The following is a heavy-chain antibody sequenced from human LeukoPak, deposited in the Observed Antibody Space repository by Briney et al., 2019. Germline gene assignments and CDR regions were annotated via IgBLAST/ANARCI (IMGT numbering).Heavy chain of an antibody. CDR1: GFTFSSYS. Sequence: GGSLRLSCAASGFTFSSYSMNWVRQAPGKGLEWVSSISSSSSYIYYADSVKGRFTISRDNAKNSLYLQMNSLRAEDTAVYYCARDRGQWLGYLDYWGQGTLVTVSS. CDR3: ARDRGQWLGYLDY. J-gene: IGHJ4*02. D-gene: IGHD6-19*01. CDR2: ISSSSSYI. V-gene: IGHV3-21*01.